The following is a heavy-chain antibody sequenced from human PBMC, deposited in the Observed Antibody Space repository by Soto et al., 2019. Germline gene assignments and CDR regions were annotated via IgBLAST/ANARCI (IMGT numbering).Heavy chain of an antibody. CDR3: ARDQLSSGLYVWFDP. CDR1: GGSISTYY. J-gene: IGHJ5*02. CDR2: IYYDGST. Sequence: HVQLQESGPGLVKPSETLSLTCTVSGGSISTYYWSWIRQPPGKGLEWIGYIYYDGSTSYNPSLRSRVNISVDTSKNQVSLILSSVTSADTAVYYCARDQLSSGLYVWFDPWGQGTLVTVSS. D-gene: IGHD6-25*01. V-gene: IGHV4-59*01.